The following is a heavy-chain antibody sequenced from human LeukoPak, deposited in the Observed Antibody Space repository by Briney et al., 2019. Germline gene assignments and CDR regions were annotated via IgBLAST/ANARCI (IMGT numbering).Heavy chain of an antibody. CDR2: ISSSSSSI. CDR1: GFIFSSYN. D-gene: IGHD1-14*01. J-gene: IGHJ6*02. V-gene: IGHV3-48*01. Sequence: GGSLRLSCAASGFIFSSYNMNWVRQAPGKGLEWVSYISSSSSSIYYADSVKGRFTISRDSSKNTLYLQMNSLRAEDTAVYCCAKVSGGGLYYDGMDVWGQGTTVTVSS. CDR3: AKVSGGGLYYDGMDV.